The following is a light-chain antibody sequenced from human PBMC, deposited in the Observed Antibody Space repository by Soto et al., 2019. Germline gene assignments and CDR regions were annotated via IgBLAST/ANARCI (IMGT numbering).Light chain of an antibody. CDR3: SSYAGSSNV. Sequence: QSALTQPPSASGSPGQSVTISCTGTSSDVGGYNFVSWYQQHPGKAPKLMIYEVSERPSGVPDRFSASKSGNTASLTVSGLQAEDEADYYCSSYAGSSNVFGTGTKVTVL. V-gene: IGLV2-8*01. CDR1: SSDVGGYNF. CDR2: EVS. J-gene: IGLJ1*01.